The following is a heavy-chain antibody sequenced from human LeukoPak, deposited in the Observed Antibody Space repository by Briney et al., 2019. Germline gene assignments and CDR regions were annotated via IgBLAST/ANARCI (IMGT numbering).Heavy chain of an antibody. Sequence: GASVKVSCKASGYTFTSYAMHWGRQAPGQRLEWMGWINAGNGNTKYSQKFQGRVTITRDTSASTAYMELSSLRSEDTAVYYCARAPYYYDRSGYYSWGQGTLVTVSS. V-gene: IGHV1-3*01. CDR3: ARAPYYYDRSGYYS. D-gene: IGHD3-22*01. CDR2: INAGNGNT. CDR1: GYTFTSYA. J-gene: IGHJ4*02.